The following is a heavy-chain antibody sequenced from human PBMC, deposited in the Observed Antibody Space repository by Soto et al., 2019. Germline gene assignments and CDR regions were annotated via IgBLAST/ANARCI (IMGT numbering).Heavy chain of an antibody. CDR2: IIPIFGTA. J-gene: IGHJ4*02. Sequence: QVQLVQSGAEVKKPGSSVKVSCKASGGTFSSYAISWVRQAPGQGLEWMGGIIPIFGTANYAQKFQGRVTINADESTSTAYMGLSSLRSEETAGYYCARHYGDYVASFDYWGQGTLVTLSS. D-gene: IGHD4-17*01. CDR3: ARHYGDYVASFDY. V-gene: IGHV1-69*01. CDR1: GGTFSSYA.